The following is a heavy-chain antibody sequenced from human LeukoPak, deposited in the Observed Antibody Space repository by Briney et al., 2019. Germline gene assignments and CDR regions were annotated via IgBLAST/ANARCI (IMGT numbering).Heavy chain of an antibody. J-gene: IGHJ6*03. CDR1: GYTFTSYA. D-gene: IGHD6-13*01. CDR3: AREIIAAAGTGQYYYYMDV. CDR2: INAGNGNT. Sequence: GASVKVSCKASGYTFTSYAMHWVRQAPGQRLEWMGWINAGNGNTKYSQEFQGRVTITRDTSASTAYMELSSLRSEDMAVYYCAREIIAAAGTGQYYYYMDVWGKGTTVTVSS. V-gene: IGHV1-3*03.